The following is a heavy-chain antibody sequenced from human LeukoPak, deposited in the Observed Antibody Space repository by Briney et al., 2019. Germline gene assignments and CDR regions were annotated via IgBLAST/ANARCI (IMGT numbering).Heavy chain of an antibody. V-gene: IGHV6-1*01. D-gene: IGHD6-13*01. CDR3: ARVGQQLVLGYYYYYMDV. J-gene: IGHJ6*03. CDR1: GDSVSSNSAA. Sequence: SQTLSLTCAISGDSVSSNSAAWNWIRQSPSRGLEWLGRTYYRSKWYNDYAVSVKSRITINPDTSKNQFSLQLSSVTPEDTAVYYCARVGQQLVLGYYYYYMDVWGKGTTVTVSS. CDR2: TYYRSKWYN.